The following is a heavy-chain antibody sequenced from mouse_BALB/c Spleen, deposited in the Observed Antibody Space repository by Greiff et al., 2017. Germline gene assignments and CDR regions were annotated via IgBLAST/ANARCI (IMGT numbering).Heavy chain of an antibody. Sequence: EVQGVESGGGLVKPGGSLKLSCAASGFTFSDYYMYWVRQTPEKRLEWVATISGGGSYTYYPDSVKGRFTISRDNAKNNLYLQMSSLKSEDTAMYDCAIDLDCGSNAMDYWGQGTSVTVSS. J-gene: IGHJ4*01. CDR3: AIDLDCGSNAMDY. CDR1: GFTFSDYY. V-gene: IGHV5-4*02. D-gene: IGHD1-1*01. CDR2: ISGGGSYT.